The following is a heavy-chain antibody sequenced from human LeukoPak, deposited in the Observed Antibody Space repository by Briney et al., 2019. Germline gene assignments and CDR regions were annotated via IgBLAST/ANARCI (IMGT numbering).Heavy chain of an antibody. CDR1: GGTFSSYA. CDR3: ARDLPAARNWFDP. J-gene: IGHJ5*02. Sequence: SVKVSCKASGGTFSSYAISWVRQAPGQGLEWMGGIIPIFGTANYAQKFQGRVTITADESTSTAYMELSSLRSEDTAVYYCARDLPAARNWFDPWGQGTLVTVSS. D-gene: IGHD2-2*01. V-gene: IGHV1-69*13. CDR2: IIPIFGTA.